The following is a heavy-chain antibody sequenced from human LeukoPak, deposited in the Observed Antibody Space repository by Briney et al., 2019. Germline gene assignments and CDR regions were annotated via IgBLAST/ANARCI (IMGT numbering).Heavy chain of an antibody. CDR1: GDSVSSKSAA. Sequence: SQTLSLTCAISGDSVSSKSAAWNWVRQFPSRGLEWLGRTYYRSKWFSEYAVSEKSQISINPDTAKNQFSLQLNSVTPDDTAVYYCARIATKDGRDYWGQGILVTVSS. CDR3: ARIATKDGRDY. V-gene: IGHV6-1*01. D-gene: IGHD5-12*01. J-gene: IGHJ4*02. CDR2: TYYRSKWFS.